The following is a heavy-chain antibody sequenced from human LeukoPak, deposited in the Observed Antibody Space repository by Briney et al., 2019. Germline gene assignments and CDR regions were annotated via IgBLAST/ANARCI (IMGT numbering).Heavy chain of an antibody. D-gene: IGHD6-19*01. J-gene: IGHJ4*02. V-gene: IGHV4-30-4*01. CDR2: IYYTGST. CDR1: GGSINSGDYY. Sequence: SSETLSLTCTVSGGSINSGDYYWSWIRQPPGKGLEWIGYIYYTGSTYYNPSLKSRVTISVDTSKNQFSLKLSSVTATDAAVYFCARRYSSGWEFDFWGPGTLVTVSS. CDR3: ARRYSSGWEFDF.